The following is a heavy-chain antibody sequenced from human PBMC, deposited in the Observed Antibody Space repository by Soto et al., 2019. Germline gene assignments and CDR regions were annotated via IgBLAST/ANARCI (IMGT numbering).Heavy chain of an antibody. V-gene: IGHV1-8*01. CDR2: INPNSGNI. Sequence: ASVKVSCKASGNTFTSYDINWVRQATGHGLEWMGWINPNSGNIGYAQKFQGRVTMTRDTAIRTAYMEVSRLRSDDTAVYYCAIGRASGSYYILVYWGQGTLVTVSS. CDR3: AIGRASGSYYILVY. CDR1: GNTFTSYD. J-gene: IGHJ4*02. D-gene: IGHD3-10*01.